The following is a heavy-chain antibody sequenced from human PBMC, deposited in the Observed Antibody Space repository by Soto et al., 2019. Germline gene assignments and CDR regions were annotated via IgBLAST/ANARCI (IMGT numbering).Heavy chain of an antibody. CDR3: ASSVAKYYYYGVDV. J-gene: IGHJ6*02. D-gene: IGHD5-12*01. V-gene: IGHV1-69*12. Sequence: QVQLVQSGAEVKKPGSSVKVSCKASGGTFSSYAISWVRQAPGQGLEWMGGIIPIFGTANHAQKLQGRVTISAYESXGTAYRELSSLRSEDTAVYYCASSVAKYYYYGVDVWGQGTTVTVSS. CDR2: IIPIFGTA. CDR1: GGTFSSYA.